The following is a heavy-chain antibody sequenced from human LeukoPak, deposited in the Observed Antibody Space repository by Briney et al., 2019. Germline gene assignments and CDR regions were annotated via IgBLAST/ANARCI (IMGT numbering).Heavy chain of an antibody. Sequence: GGSLRLSCAASGFSFDEYVMTWVRQGPGKGLEWVSGINGDGGSTGYSDSVKGRFTISRDNSKNTLYLQMNSLRAEDTAVYYCARDIAPVDTAMVTFDYWGQGTLVTVSS. CDR1: GFSFDEYV. CDR2: INGDGGST. J-gene: IGHJ4*02. V-gene: IGHV3-20*04. D-gene: IGHD5-18*01. CDR3: ARDIAPVDTAMVTFDY.